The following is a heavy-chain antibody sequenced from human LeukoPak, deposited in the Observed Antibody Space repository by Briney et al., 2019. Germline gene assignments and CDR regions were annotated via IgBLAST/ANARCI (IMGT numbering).Heavy chain of an antibody. J-gene: IGHJ4*02. CDR1: GFISSNYG. CDR3: AKDRYGANSAPEY. Sequence: GGSLRLSCAASGFISSNYGMYWVRQAPGKGLEWVAVISYDGSNQNYADSVKGRFTISRDNSKNTLYLQMNSLRVEDTGLYYCAKDRYGANSAPEYWGQGTVVTVSS. D-gene: IGHD4-23*01. CDR2: ISYDGSNQ. V-gene: IGHV3-30*18.